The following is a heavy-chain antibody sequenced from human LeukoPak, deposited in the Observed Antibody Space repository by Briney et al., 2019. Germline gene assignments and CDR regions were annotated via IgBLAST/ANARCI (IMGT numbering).Heavy chain of an antibody. CDR2: IGSSSSYI. J-gene: IGHJ4*02. CDR3: ARDRPSRRPGLVVDF. V-gene: IGHV3-21*01. D-gene: IGHD2-8*02. CDR1: GFTFSSHS. Sequence: GGSLRLSCAASGFTFSSHSMNWVRQALGKGLEWVSSIGSSSSYIYYADSVKGRFTISRDNAKNSLYLQMNGLRADDTAVYYCARDRPSRRPGLVVDFWGQGTLVTVSS.